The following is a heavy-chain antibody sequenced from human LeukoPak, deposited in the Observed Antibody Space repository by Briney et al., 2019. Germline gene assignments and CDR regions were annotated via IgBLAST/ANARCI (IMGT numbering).Heavy chain of an antibody. D-gene: IGHD3-10*01. J-gene: IGHJ4*02. Sequence: PSETLSLTCNVPGGSMSSYFWTWIRQPAGKGLEWIGRIHASGTTNYSSSLKSRVSMSVDTSKNQFSLKLTSVTAADTAVYFCARDGADVYGRAFDYWGQGTLVSVSS. CDR3: ARDGADVYGRAFDY. CDR2: IHASGTT. CDR1: GGSMSSYF. V-gene: IGHV4-4*07.